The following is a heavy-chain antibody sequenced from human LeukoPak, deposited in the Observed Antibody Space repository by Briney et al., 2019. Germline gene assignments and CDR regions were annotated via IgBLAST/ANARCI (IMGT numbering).Heavy chain of an antibody. CDR3: ARDFSPGYFDN. CDR1: GFTFNNYD. CDR2: IWYDGSNK. J-gene: IGHJ4*02. D-gene: IGHD2-8*02. V-gene: IGHV3-33*01. Sequence: GGPLRLSCAASGFTFNNYDMLWLRQAPGKGLEWVAVIWYDGSNKYYADSVKGRFTISRDNYKNTLYVQMNGLRAEDTAVYYCARDFSPGYFDNWGQGTLVTVSS.